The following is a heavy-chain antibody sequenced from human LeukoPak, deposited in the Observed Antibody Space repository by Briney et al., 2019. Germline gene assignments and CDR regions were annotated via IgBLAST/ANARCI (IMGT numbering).Heavy chain of an antibody. J-gene: IGHJ5*02. Sequence: GGSLRLSCAASGFTFSSYEMNWVRQAPGKGLEWVSYISSSDSSIYYADSAKGRFTISRDNAKNSLYLQMNSLRAEDTAVYYCARGTGYCLDPWGQGTLVTVSS. CDR3: ARGTGYCLDP. CDR2: ISSSDSSI. D-gene: IGHD2-2*03. CDR1: GFTFSSYE. V-gene: IGHV3-48*03.